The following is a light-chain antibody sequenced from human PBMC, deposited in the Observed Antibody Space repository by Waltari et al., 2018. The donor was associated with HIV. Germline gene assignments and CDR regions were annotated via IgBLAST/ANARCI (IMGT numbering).Light chain of an antibody. V-gene: IGKV1-17*01. J-gene: IGKJ1*01. CDR1: QGIRTD. CDR3: LQYNTYPWT. CDR2: AAS. Sequence: DIQMTQSPSSLSASVGDRVTLTCRASQGIRTDLGWYQQKPGKAPPRLIYAASSLQSGVPSRFSGSGFGREFTLTIGSLQPEDFATYFCLQYNTYPWTFGQGTKVEIK.